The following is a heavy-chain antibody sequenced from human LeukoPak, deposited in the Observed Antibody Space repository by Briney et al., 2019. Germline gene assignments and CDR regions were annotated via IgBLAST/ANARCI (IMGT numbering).Heavy chain of an antibody. CDR3: ARGRPTNLGGIY. V-gene: IGHV1-18*01. CDR1: GYTFTSCG. CDR2: ISAYNGNT. D-gene: IGHD7-27*01. J-gene: IGHJ4*02. Sequence: ASVKVSCKASGYTFTSCGISWVRQAPGQGLEWMGWISAYNGNTNYVQKLQGRVTMTTDTSTSTAHMELRSLRSDDTAVYYCARGRPTNLGGIYWGQGTLVTVSS.